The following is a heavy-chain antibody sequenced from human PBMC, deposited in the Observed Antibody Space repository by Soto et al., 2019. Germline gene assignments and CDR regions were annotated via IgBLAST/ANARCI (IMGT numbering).Heavy chain of an antibody. V-gene: IGHV1-69*13. CDR2: IIPISGTT. CDR3: ARVRCFNGLCHTADYGMDV. J-gene: IGHJ6*02. D-gene: IGHD2-8*01. CDR1: GDVFRSYG. Sequence: VASVKVSCKASGDVFRSYGINWVRQAPGQGLEWMGGIIPISGTTNYAQKFQGRVAITADESTDTLYMELSRLRSEDTAVYFCARVRCFNGLCHTADYGMDVWGQGTTVTVSS.